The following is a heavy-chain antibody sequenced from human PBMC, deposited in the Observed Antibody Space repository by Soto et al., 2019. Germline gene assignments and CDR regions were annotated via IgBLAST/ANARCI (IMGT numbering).Heavy chain of an antibody. CDR2: IIPIFGTA. Sequence: SVKVSCKASGGTFSSYAISWVRQAPGQGLEWMGGIIPIFGTANYAQKFQGRVTITADESTSTAYMELSRLRSEDTAVYYCARDCPRRYGYNWILHYYYYGMDVWGQGTTVTVSS. D-gene: IGHD5-12*01. V-gene: IGHV1-69*13. CDR3: ARDCPRRYGYNWILHYYYYGMDV. CDR1: GGTFSSYA. J-gene: IGHJ6*02.